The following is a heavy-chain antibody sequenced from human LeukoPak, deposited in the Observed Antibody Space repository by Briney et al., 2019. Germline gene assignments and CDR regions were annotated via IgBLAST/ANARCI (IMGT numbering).Heavy chain of an antibody. D-gene: IGHD4-23*01. Sequence: SETLSLTCAVSGYSISSGYYWGWIRQPPGKGLEWIGSIYHSGSTYYNPSLKSRVTISVDTSKNQFSLKLSSVTAADTAVYYCARWTTVVTPRYYYGMDVWGQGTTVTVSS. CDR2: IYHSGST. CDR1: GYSISSGYY. V-gene: IGHV4-38-2*01. CDR3: ARWTTVVTPRYYYGMDV. J-gene: IGHJ6*02.